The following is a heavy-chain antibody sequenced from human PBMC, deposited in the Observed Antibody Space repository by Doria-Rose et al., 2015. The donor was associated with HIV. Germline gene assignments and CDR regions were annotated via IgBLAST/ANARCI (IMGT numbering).Heavy chain of an antibody. D-gene: IGHD6-13*01. Sequence: QESGPVLVKPTETLTLTCTVSGVSLSSPGMGVSWIRQPPGKALEWLVNIFSDDERSFTTSLKSRLTISRGTSKSQVVLTMTDMDPVDTATYYCARIKSSRWYHKYYFDFWGQGTLVIVSA. J-gene: IGHJ4*02. CDR1: GVSLSSPGMG. V-gene: IGHV2-26*01. CDR2: IFSDDER. CDR3: ARIKSSRWYHKYYFDF.